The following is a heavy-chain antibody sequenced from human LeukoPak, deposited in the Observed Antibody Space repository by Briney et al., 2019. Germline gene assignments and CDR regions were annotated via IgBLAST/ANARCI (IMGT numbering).Heavy chain of an antibody. D-gene: IGHD3-22*01. CDR3: ARNYYDSSGYYTPQYYFDY. J-gene: IGHJ4*02. Sequence: GGSLRLSCAASGFTLSSYAMSWVRQAPGKGLEWVSAIIGRGGSTYYADSVKGRFTISRDNSKNTLYLQMNSLRAEDTAVHYCARNYYDSSGYYTPQYYFDYWGQGTLVTVSS. V-gene: IGHV3-23*01. CDR1: GFTLSSYA. CDR2: IIGRGGST.